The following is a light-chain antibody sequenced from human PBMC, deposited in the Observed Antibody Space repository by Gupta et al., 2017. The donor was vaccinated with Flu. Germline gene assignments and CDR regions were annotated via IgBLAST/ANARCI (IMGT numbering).Light chain of an antibody. CDR2: WVS. CDR3: LQDASPPLS. Sequence: DIVMTQSPDSLAVSLGERATINCKSSQSVLYGPNNKNYLAWYQQKPGQTPKLLIYWVSTRESGVPDRFSGRGSGTEFALSINKLQAEDVAVYYCLQDASPPLSFGAGTKV. J-gene: IGKJ4*01. V-gene: IGKV4-1*01. CDR1: QSVLYGPNNKNY.